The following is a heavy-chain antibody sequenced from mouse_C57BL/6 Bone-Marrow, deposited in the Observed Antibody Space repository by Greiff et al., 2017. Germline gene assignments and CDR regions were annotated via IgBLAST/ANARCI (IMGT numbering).Heavy chain of an antibody. J-gene: IGHJ4*01. CDR2: IWSDGST. CDR3: ARQGEGYYYAMDY. V-gene: IGHV2-6-1*01. CDR1: GFSLTSYG. Sequence: VQLQQSGPGLVAPSQSLSITCTVSGFSLTSYGVHWVRQPPGKGLAWLVVIWSDGSTTYNSALKSRLSISKDNSKSQVFLKMNSLQTDDTAMYYCARQGEGYYYAMDYWGQGTSVTVSS.